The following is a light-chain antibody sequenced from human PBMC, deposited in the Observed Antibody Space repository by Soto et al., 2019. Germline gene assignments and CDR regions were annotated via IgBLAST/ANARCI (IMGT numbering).Light chain of an antibody. CDR1: QSVSSN. Sequence: EIVMTQSPATLSVSPGDRASLSCRASQSVSSNLAWYQQKPGQAPRLLIYAASTRAAGIPTRFSGSGSGTEFTLTISSLQSEDFAVYYCHHYHNWPGGTFGGGSKVEIK. CDR2: AAS. CDR3: HHYHNWPGGT. V-gene: IGKV3-15*01. J-gene: IGKJ4*01.